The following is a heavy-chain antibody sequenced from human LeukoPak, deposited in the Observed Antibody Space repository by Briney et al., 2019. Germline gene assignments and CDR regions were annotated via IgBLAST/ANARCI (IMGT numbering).Heavy chain of an antibody. CDR2: IIPIFGIA. D-gene: IGHD4-17*01. Sequence: SVKVSCKASGGTFSSYAISWVRQAPGQGLEWVGRIIPIFGIANYAQKFQGRVTITADKSTSTAYMELSSLRSEDTAVYYCARDSLRPLRGYGMDVWGQGTTVTVSS. J-gene: IGHJ6*02. CDR3: ARDSLRPLRGYGMDV. CDR1: GGTFSSYA. V-gene: IGHV1-69*04.